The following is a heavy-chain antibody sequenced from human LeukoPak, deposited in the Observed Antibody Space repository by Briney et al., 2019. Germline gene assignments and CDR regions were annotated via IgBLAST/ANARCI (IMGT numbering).Heavy chain of an antibody. CDR1: GYSFTSYW. J-gene: IGHJ6*04. Sequence: GESLKISCKGSGYSFTSYWIGWVRQMPGKALEWRGIIYPGDSDTRYSPSFQGQVTISADKSISTAYLQWSSLKASDTAMYYCARHGGGIVVVPAAKGGMDVWGKGTTVTVSS. CDR2: IYPGDSDT. D-gene: IGHD2-2*01. V-gene: IGHV5-51*01. CDR3: ARHGGGIVVVPAAKGGMDV.